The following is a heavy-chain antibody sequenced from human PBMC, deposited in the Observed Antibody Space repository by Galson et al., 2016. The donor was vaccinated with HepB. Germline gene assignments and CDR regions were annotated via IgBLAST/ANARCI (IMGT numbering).Heavy chain of an antibody. CDR3: ARSGEPS. CDR2: INQDGIEK. V-gene: IGHV3-7*01. Sequence: SLRLSCAVSGFTFSHYGMHWVRRAPGKGLEWVANINQDGIEKYYVGSVEGRFTISRDNAKKSLYLQMESLRAEDTAVYYCARSGEPSWGQGTLVTVSS. CDR1: GFTFSHYG. J-gene: IGHJ5*02. D-gene: IGHD4-17*01.